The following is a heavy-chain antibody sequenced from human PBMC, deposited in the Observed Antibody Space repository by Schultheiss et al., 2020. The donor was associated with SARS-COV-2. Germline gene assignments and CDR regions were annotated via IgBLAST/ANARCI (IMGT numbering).Heavy chain of an antibody. Sequence: SETLSLTCTVSGDSISRSNWWSWVRQSPGKGLEWIGEIYDSGTRNYNPSLRSRVTMSVDTSKNQFSLKLSSVTAADTAVYYCARSAVVTDFWGQGTLVTVSS. D-gene: IGHD2-2*01. CDR3: ARSAVVTDF. CDR2: IYDSGTR. CDR1: GDSISRSNW. J-gene: IGHJ4*02. V-gene: IGHV4-4*02.